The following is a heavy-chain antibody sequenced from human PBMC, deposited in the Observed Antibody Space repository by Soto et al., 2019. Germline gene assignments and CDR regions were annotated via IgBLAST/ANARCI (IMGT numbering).Heavy chain of an antibody. V-gene: IGHV3-30*18. Sequence: QVQLVESGGGVVQPGRSLRLSCAASGFTFSTYGMHWVRQAPGKGLEWVAVISYHGNDKYYAESVKGRFTISRDTFKNTLYLQMDSLRAEDTAVYYCAKHHLLTTVATVGDWGQGTLVTVSS. CDR2: ISYHGNDK. CDR1: GFTFSTYG. J-gene: IGHJ4*02. CDR3: AKHHLLTTVATVGD. D-gene: IGHD4-17*01.